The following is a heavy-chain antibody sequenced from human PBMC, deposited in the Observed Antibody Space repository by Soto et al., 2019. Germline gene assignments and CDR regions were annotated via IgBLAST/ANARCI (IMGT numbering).Heavy chain of an antibody. CDR1: GFTFSSYS. J-gene: IGHJ4*02. D-gene: IGHD5-18*01. CDR2: ISSSSSYI. Sequence: PGGSLRLSCAASGFTFSSYSMNWVRQAPGKGLEWVSSISSSSSYIYYADSVKGRFTISRDNAKNSLYLQMNSLRAEDTAVYYCARDLCPGIQLWYFDYWGQGTLVTVS. V-gene: IGHV3-21*01. CDR3: ARDLCPGIQLWYFDY.